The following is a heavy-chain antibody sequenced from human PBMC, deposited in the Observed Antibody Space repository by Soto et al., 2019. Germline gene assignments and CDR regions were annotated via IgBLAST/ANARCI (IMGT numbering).Heavy chain of an antibody. D-gene: IGHD5-12*01. CDR1: GGSISSDY. CDR3: ARGRPRDGYNSGHSDFDI. CDR2: IYSRGNT. Sequence: QVQLQESGPRLVKPSETLSLTCTVSGGSISSDYWSWIRQSPGKGLEWIGYIYSRGNTNYNPSLKSRVTXXVXXXXXXXXXXLSSVTAADTAVYYCARGRPRDGYNSGHSDFDIWGQGTMVTVSS. J-gene: IGHJ3*02. V-gene: IGHV4-59*01.